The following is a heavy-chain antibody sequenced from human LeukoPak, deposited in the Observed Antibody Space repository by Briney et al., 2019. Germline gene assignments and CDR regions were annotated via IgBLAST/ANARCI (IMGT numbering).Heavy chain of an antibody. J-gene: IGHJ4*02. Sequence: PSETLSLTCTVSGGSINSTSYYWSWIRQPPGKGLEWIGYIYYSGSTNYNPSLKSRVTISVDTSKNQFSLKLSSVTAADTAVYYCARVTGYDWESSYDYWGQGTLVTVSS. V-gene: IGHV4-61*01. D-gene: IGHD5-12*01. CDR3: ARVTGYDWESSYDY. CDR1: GGSINSTSYY. CDR2: IYYSGST.